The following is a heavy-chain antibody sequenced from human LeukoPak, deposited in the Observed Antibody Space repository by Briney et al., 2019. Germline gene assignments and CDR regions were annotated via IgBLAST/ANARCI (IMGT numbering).Heavy chain of an antibody. Sequence: GGSLRLSCAASGFTFSSYAMSWVRQAPGKGLEWVSAISGSGGSTYYADSVKGRFTISRDNSKNTLYLQMNSLRAEDTAVYYCAKGRGQVVPAAMTLDYWGQGTLVTVPS. D-gene: IGHD2-2*01. CDR1: GFTFSSYA. CDR2: ISGSGGST. J-gene: IGHJ4*02. V-gene: IGHV3-23*01. CDR3: AKGRGQVVPAAMTLDY.